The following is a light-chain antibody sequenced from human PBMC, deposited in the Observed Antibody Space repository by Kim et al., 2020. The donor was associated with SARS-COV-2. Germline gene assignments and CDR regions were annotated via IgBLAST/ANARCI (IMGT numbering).Light chain of an antibody. Sequence: QSVLTQPPSVSAAPGQKVTISSSGSSSNIANNYVSWYQQLPGTAPKLLIYDNYERPSGIPDRFSASKSGTSATLDITGLQTGDEADYYCATWDSSLSAGVFGGGTQLTVL. CDR3: ATWDSSLSAGV. J-gene: IGLJ3*02. V-gene: IGLV1-51*01. CDR2: DNY. CDR1: SSNIANNY.